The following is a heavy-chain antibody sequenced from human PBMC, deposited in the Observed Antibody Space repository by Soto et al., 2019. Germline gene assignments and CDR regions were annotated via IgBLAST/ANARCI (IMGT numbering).Heavy chain of an antibody. J-gene: IGHJ6*02. CDR3: ARDGRFPYGMDV. CDR1: GFTSSSYA. CDR2: ISYDGSNK. V-gene: IGHV3-30-3*01. D-gene: IGHD3-3*01. Sequence: QVQLVESGGGVVQPGRSLRLSCAASGFTSSSYAMHWVRQAPGKGLEWVAVISYDGSNKYYADSVKGRFTISRDNSKNTLYLQMNSLRAEDAAVYYCARDGRFPYGMDVWGQGTTVTVSS.